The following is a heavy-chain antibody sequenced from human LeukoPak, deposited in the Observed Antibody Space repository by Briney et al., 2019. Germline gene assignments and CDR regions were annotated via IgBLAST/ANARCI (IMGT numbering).Heavy chain of an antibody. V-gene: IGHV2-5*02. D-gene: IGHD3-10*01. CDR1: GFSLDTSGEG. CDR2: IYWDDGK. J-gene: IGHJ5*02. CDR3: AHERAATYGSGSYSLSWFDP. Sequence: SGPALVKPTQTLTLTRTFSGFSLDTSGEGVAWIRQAPGKALEWLAVIYWDDGKRFSPSLKRRLTITKDTSKNQVVLTVVNMDPVDTATYFCAHERAATYGSGSYSLSWFDPWGQGTVVTVSS.